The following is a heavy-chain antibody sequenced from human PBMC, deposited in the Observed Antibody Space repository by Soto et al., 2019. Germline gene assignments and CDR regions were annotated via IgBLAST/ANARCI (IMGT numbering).Heavy chain of an antibody. Sequence: QVQLQESGPGLVKPSETLSLTCTVSGDSVSSGSYFWSWIRQPPGRGLEWIGYIYYSGSTNYNPALKSRVTISVDTSKNQFSLKLSSVTAADTAVYYCASYSSGWYDVIYWCQGTLVTVSS. CDR1: GDSVSSGSYF. V-gene: IGHV4-61*01. J-gene: IGHJ4*02. D-gene: IGHD6-19*01. CDR3: ASYSSGWYDVIY. CDR2: IYYSGST.